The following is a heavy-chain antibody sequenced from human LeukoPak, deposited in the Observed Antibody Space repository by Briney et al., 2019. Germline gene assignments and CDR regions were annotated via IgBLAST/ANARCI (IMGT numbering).Heavy chain of an antibody. CDR1: GYIFSDFW. Sequence: GESLKISCKGSGYIFSDFWIVWVRQMPGQGLEWMGIIYPGDSDTRYSPSFQGQVTISADKSISTAYLQWSSLKASDTAMYYCARALDCGGDCYYAFDIWGQGTMVTVSS. CDR2: IYPGDSDT. CDR3: ARALDCGGDCYYAFDI. D-gene: IGHD2-21*02. J-gene: IGHJ3*02. V-gene: IGHV5-51*01.